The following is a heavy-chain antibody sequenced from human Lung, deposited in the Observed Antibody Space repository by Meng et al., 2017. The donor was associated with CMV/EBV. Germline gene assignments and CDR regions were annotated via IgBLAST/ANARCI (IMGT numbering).Heavy chain of an antibody. D-gene: IGHD6-13*01. CDR3: ARIGYSSSSFEY. CDR1: GFTFTRYW. V-gene: IGHV3-7*01. J-gene: IGHJ4*02. CDR2: IKQDGSER. Sequence: GGSXRLXCAASGFTFTRYWMSWVRQAPGKGLEWVANIKQDGSERHYADAVKGRITISRDNAKNSLYLQTDSLRVEDTAIYYCARIGYSSSSFEYWGQGILVTVSS.